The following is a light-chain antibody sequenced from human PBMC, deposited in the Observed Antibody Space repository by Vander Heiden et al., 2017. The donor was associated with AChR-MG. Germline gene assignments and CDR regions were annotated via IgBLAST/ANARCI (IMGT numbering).Light chain of an antibody. CDR1: QSISNY. CDR2: EAS. CDR3: QHRSRWPT. Sequence: EIVLTQSPATLSLSPGERGTLSCRASQSISNYLGWYQQRPGQAPRLLSVEASNRAIGIPPRFSGSGSGTDFNLTISSLEPDDSAVYYCQHRSRWPTFGQGTKLEIK. J-gene: IGKJ2*01. V-gene: IGKV3-11*01.